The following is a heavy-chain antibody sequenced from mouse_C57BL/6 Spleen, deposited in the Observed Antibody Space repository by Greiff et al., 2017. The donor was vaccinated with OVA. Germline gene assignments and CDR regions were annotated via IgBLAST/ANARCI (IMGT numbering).Heavy chain of an antibody. Sequence: EVQLQESGGDLLNPGGSLNLSFAASGFPFSSYALSGVRQPPDKRLEWVATISSGGSYTYYPDSVKGRFTISRDNAKNTLYLQMSSLKSEDTAMYYCARQDYDFWFAYWGQGTLVTVSA. CDR1: GFPFSSYA. CDR3: ARQDYDFWFAY. CDR2: ISSGGSYT. J-gene: IGHJ3*01. V-gene: IGHV5-6*01. D-gene: IGHD2-4*01.